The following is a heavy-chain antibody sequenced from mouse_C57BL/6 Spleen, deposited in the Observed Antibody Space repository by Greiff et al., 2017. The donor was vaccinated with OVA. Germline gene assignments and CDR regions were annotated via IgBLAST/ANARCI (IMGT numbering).Heavy chain of an antibody. CDR2: INPSNGGT. CDR1: GYTFTSYW. D-gene: IGHD1-1*01. J-gene: IGHJ1*03. CDR3: ARSGDYYGSSYVFWYFDV. Sequence: QVQLQQPGTELVKPGASVKLSCKASGYTFTSYWMHWVKQRPGQGLEWIGNINPSNGGTNYNEKFKSKATLTVDKSSSTAYMQLSSLTSEDSAVYYCARSGDYYGSSYVFWYFDVWGTGTTVTVSS. V-gene: IGHV1-53*01.